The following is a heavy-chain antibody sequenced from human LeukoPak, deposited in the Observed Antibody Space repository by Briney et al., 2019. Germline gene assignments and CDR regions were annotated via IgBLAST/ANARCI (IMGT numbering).Heavy chain of an antibody. D-gene: IGHD3-10*01. CDR3: ARLGDHYHWNLDL. CDR2: IYSGATT. Sequence: GGSLRLSCAASGLTISTKYMNWVRQAPGKGVEGVSVIYSGATTYYSDSVRGRVTISIDTSKNTVSLQMNSLRAEDTAVYFCARLGDHYHWNLDLWGRGTLVTVSS. CDR1: GLTISTKY. V-gene: IGHV3-53*01. J-gene: IGHJ2*01.